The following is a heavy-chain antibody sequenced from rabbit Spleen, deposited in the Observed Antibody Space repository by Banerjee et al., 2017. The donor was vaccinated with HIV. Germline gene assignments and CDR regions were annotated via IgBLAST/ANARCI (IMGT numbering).Heavy chain of an antibody. Sequence: QSLEESGGDLVKPGASLTLTCTASGFSCTKNYYMCWVRQAPGQGLEWIACIYVGSFDSTVYASWAKGRFTISRTSSTTVTLQVTSLTAADTATYFCARDMDDVIGWNFGWWGQGTLVTVS. CDR3: ARDMDDVIGWNFGW. J-gene: IGHJ3*01. CDR1: GFSCTKNYY. CDR2: IYVGSFDST. V-gene: IGHV1S40*01. D-gene: IGHD4-1*01.